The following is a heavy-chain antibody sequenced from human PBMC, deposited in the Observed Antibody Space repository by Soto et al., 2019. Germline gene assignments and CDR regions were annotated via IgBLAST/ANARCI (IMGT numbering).Heavy chain of an antibody. CDR2: IIPIFGTA. D-gene: IGHD3-22*01. Sequence: QVQLVQSGAEVKKPGSSVKVSCKASGSTFSSYAISWVRQAPGQGLEWMGGIIPIFGTANYAQKFQGRVTITADESTSTAYMELSSLRSENTAVYYCAREAASGSHIGYWGQGTLVTVSS. V-gene: IGHV1-69*01. CDR1: GSTFSSYA. J-gene: IGHJ4*02. CDR3: AREAASGSHIGY.